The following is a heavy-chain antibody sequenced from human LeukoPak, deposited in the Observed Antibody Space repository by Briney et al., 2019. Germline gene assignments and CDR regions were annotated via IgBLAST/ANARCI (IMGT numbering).Heavy chain of an antibody. CDR3: ARDPSGYFNY. CDR1: GGSVSSGNYY. D-gene: IGHD3-22*01. J-gene: IGHJ4*02. Sequence: PSETLSLTCTVSGGSVSSGNYYWSWVRQPPGKGLEWIGFIYYSGSTNYNPSLKSRVTISVDTSKNQFSLKLSSVTAADTAVYYCARDPSGYFNYWGQGTLATVSS. CDR2: IYYSGST. V-gene: IGHV4-61*01.